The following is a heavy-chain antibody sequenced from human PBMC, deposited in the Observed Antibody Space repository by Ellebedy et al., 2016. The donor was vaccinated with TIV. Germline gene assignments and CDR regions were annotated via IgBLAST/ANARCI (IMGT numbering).Heavy chain of an antibody. CDR3: TRDICGGDCYTFDY. D-gene: IGHD2-21*02. J-gene: IGHJ4*02. Sequence: GESLKISCAASGFSFNSYAMSWVRQAPGKGLEWVSTISNTGSRTYYADSVEGRFIISRDNSKRTLFLQMNSLKTEDTAVYYCTRDICGGDCYTFDYWGQGTLVTVSS. CDR2: ISNTGSRT. CDR1: GFSFNSYA. V-gene: IGHV3-23*01.